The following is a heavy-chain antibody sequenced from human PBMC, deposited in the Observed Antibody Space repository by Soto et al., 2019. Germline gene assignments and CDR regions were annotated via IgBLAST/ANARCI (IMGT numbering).Heavy chain of an antibody. J-gene: IGHJ4*02. V-gene: IGHV3-30*18. CDR2: ISYDGSNK. Sequence: QVQLVESGGGVVQPGRSLRLSCAASGFTFSSYGMHWVRQAPGKGLEWVAVISYDGSNKYYADSVKGRFTISRDNSKNTLYLQMNSLRAEDTAVHYCAKDPGGLLGVEYYFDYWGQGTLVTVSS. D-gene: IGHD2-15*01. CDR3: AKDPGGLLGVEYYFDY. CDR1: GFTFSSYG.